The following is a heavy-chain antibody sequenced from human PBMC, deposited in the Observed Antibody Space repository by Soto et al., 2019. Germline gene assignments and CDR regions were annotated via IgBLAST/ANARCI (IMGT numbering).Heavy chain of an antibody. V-gene: IGHV1-69*12. CDR2: IVPIFNTA. D-gene: IGHD1-1*01. CDR3: AREATPHSSDWND. Sequence: QVQLVQSGAEVKKPGSSVKVSCKASGGSLGTLEINWVRQAPGQGLEWMGGIVPIFNTAKFAPKFQGRVILIADESTATAYMVLTSLTPDDTAVYYCAREATPHSSDWNDWGQGTLVTVSA. J-gene: IGHJ4*02. CDR1: GGSLGTLE.